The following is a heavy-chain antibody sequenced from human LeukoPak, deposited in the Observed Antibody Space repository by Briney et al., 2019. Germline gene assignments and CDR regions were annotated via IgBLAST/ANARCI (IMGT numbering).Heavy chain of an antibody. V-gene: IGHV4-38-2*02. Sequence: PSETLSLTCTVSGYSISSGYYWGWIRQPPGKGLEWIGSIYHSGSTYYNPSLKSRVTISVDTSKNQFSLKLSSVTAADTAVYYCARTNWGDAFDIWGQGTMVTVSS. CDR3: ARTNWGDAFDI. CDR1: GYSISSGYY. J-gene: IGHJ3*02. CDR2: IYHSGST. D-gene: IGHD7-27*01.